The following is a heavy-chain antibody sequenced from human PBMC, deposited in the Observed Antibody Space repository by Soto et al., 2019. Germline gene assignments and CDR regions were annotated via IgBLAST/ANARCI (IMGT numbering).Heavy chain of an antibody. CDR3: ASDTYGPGNFDY. Sequence: QVQMVESGGGLVKPGGSLRLSSAASGYTFSDYYMSWIRQAPGKGLAWVSYIRSSGSTIYYADSVKGRFTISRDNGKNSLYLQMNSLRPEDTAVYYCASDTYGPGNFDYWGQGTLVTVAS. J-gene: IGHJ4*02. D-gene: IGHD3-10*01. CDR1: GYTFSDYY. CDR2: IRSSGSTI. V-gene: IGHV3-11*01.